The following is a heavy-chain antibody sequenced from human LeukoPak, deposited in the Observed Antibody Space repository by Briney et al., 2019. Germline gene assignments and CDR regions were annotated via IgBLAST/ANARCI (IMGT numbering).Heavy chain of an antibody. V-gene: IGHV1-24*01. D-gene: IGHD2-15*01. CDR3: ATAAQGYCSGGSCLKDNWFDP. Sequence: ASVKVSCKVSGYTLTELSMHWVRQAPGKGLEWMGGFDPEDGETIYAQKFQGRVTMTEDTSTDTAYMELSSLRSEDTAVYYCATAAQGYCSGGSCLKDNWFDPWGQGTLVTVSS. CDR2: FDPEDGET. J-gene: IGHJ5*02. CDR1: GYTLTELS.